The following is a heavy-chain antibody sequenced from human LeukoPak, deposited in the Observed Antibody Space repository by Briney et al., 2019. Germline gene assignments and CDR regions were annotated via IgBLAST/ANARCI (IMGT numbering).Heavy chain of an antibody. CDR1: GFSFSSYG. CDR3: AKTYSRESGYDFFFHC. D-gene: IGHD5-12*01. V-gene: IGHV3-33*06. Sequence: PGRSLRLSCAASGFSFSSYGFRWVRQAPGKGLEWVSAISYDGKNIHYADSVKGRFTISRDNSRNMVYLQMNSLRVEDTAVYYCAKTYSRESGYDFFFHCWGQGTRVTVSS. CDR2: ISYDGKNI. J-gene: IGHJ4*02.